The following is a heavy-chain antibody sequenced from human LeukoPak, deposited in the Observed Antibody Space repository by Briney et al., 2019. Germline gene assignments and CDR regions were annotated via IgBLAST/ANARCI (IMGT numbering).Heavy chain of an antibody. J-gene: IGHJ6*03. CDR1: GGSISSYY. V-gene: IGHV4-4*09. D-gene: IGHD5-18*01. CDR2: IYTSGST. Sequence: SETLSLTCTVSGGSISSYYWRWIRQPPGKGLEWIGCIYTSGSTNYNPSPKSRVTISVDTSKNQCSLKLSSVTAADTAVYYCARLYGYSYGYYYYYYMDVWGKGTTVTVSS. CDR3: ARLYGYSYGYYYYYYMDV.